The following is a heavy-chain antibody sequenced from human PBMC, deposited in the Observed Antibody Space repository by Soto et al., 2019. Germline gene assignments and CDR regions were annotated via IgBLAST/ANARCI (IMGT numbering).Heavy chain of an antibody. CDR1: GGSISSYY. Sequence: PSETLSLTCTVSGGSISSYYGTWIRQPSGKGLEWIGRIYTSGSTNYNPSLKSRVTMSVDTSKNQFSLKLSSLTAADTAVYYCASLLGIKFDYWGQGALVTVSS. V-gene: IGHV4-4*07. J-gene: IGHJ4*02. CDR2: IYTSGST. D-gene: IGHD3-10*01. CDR3: ASLLGIKFDY.